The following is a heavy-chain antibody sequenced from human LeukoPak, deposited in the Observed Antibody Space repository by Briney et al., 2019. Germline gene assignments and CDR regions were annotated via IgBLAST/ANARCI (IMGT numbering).Heavy chain of an antibody. Sequence: GGSLRLSCAASGFTFSSYAMNWVRQAPGRGLEWVSGFSGSGGTTYYADSVRGRFTISRDNSKNTLYLQMNSLRAEDTAVYYCANGNRCTSPNCLGYYYFYMDVWGKGTTVTVSS. V-gene: IGHV3-23*01. CDR1: GFTFSSYA. J-gene: IGHJ6*03. CDR2: FSGSGGTT. CDR3: ANGNRCTSPNCLGYYYFYMDV. D-gene: IGHD2-8*01.